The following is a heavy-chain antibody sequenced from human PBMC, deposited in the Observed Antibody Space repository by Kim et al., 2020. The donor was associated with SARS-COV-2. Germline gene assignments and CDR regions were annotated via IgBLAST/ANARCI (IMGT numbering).Heavy chain of an antibody. CDR2: IYSGGTGT. D-gene: IGHD1-26*01. CDR1: GFTLSSYA. Sequence: GGSLRLSCAASGFTLSSYAMSWVRQAPGMGLEWVSVIYSGGTGTNYADSVKGRFTISRDNAKNTLYLQMNSLTAEDTAVYYCARDSRGYNGIRLSFDILGQGTMVTVSS. V-gene: IGHV3-23*03. CDR3: ARDSRGYNGIRLSFDI. J-gene: IGHJ3*02.